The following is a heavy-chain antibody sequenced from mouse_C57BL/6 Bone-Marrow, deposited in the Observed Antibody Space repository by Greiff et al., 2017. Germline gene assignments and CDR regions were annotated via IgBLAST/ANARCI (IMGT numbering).Heavy chain of an antibody. D-gene: IGHD2-10*02. V-gene: IGHV14-4*01. Sequence: VQLKESGAELVRPGASVQLSCTASGFNIKDDYMHWVKQRPEQGLEWIGWIDPENGDTEYASKFQGKATITADTSSNTAYLQLSSLTSEDTAVYYGTTGVWDYWGQGTTLTVSS. CDR1: GFNIKDDY. CDR2: IDPENGDT. CDR3: TTGVWDY. J-gene: IGHJ2*01.